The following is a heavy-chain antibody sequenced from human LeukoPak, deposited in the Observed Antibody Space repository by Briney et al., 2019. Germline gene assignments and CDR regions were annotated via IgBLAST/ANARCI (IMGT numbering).Heavy chain of an antibody. V-gene: IGHV3-30*02. J-gene: IGHJ1*01. Sequence: GGSLRLSCAASGFTFSSYGMHWVRQAPGKGLEWVAFIRYDGSNKYYADSVKGRFTISRDNSKNTLYLQMNSLRAEDTAVYYCAKDIPTGQLLFGYFQHWGQGTLVTVSS. CDR3: AKDIPTGQLLFGYFQH. CDR1: GFTFSSYG. D-gene: IGHD2-2*01. CDR2: IRYDGSNK.